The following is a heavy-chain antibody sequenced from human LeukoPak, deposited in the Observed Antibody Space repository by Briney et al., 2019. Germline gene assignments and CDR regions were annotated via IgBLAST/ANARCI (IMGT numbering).Heavy chain of an antibody. D-gene: IGHD4-23*01. J-gene: IGHJ4*02. Sequence: SVKVSCKASGGTFSSYAISWVRQAPGQGIEWMGGIIPIFGTANNEQKFQGRVTFTADESTSTAYMELSSLRSEDTAVYYCARDRTVVTNYFDYWGQGTLVSVSS. CDR3: ARDRTVVTNYFDY. V-gene: IGHV1-69*01. CDR2: IIPIFGTA. CDR1: GGTFSSYA.